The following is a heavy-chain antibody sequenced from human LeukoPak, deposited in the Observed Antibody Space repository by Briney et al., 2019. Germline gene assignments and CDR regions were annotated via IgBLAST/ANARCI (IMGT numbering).Heavy chain of an antibody. CDR2: IKQDGSEK. V-gene: IGHV3-7*01. Sequence: PGGSLRLSCAASGFTFSNYWMSWVRQAPGKGLEWVANIKQDGSEKYYVDSVKGRFTISRDNAKNSLYLQMNSLRAEDTAVYYCARANSGWYYYNYMDVWGKGTTVTVSS. D-gene: IGHD6-19*01. J-gene: IGHJ6*03. CDR3: ARANSGWYYYNYMDV. CDR1: GFTFSNYW.